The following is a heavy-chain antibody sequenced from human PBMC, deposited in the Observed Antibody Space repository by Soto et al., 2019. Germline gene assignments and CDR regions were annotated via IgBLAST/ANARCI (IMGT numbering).Heavy chain of an antibody. CDR1: GFTFTNYS. D-gene: IGHD3-3*01. Sequence: GSLRLSCAASGFTFTNYSINWSRPARGKALEWVSSISSSSSYIYYADSVKGRFTISRDNAKNSLFLQMSSLRGEDTAVYYCARGRGDFWTKTYGMDVWGQGPTVTVSS. J-gene: IGHJ6*02. V-gene: IGHV3-21*01. CDR3: ARGRGDFWTKTYGMDV. CDR2: ISSSSSYI.